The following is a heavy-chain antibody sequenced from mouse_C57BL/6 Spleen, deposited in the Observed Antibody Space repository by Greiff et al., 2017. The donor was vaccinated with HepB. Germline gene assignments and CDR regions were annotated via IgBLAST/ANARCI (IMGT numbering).Heavy chain of an antibody. J-gene: IGHJ4*01. CDR1: GYTFTSYW. V-gene: IGHV1-64*01. CDR3: ARGGTTVVATSNYAMDY. Sequence: VQLQQPGAELVKPGASVKLSCKASGYTFTSYWMHWVKQRPGQGLEWIGMIHPNSGSTNYNEKFKSKATLTVDKSSSTAYMQLSSLTSEDSAVYYCARGGTTVVATSNYAMDYWGQGTSVTVSS. CDR2: IHPNSGST. D-gene: IGHD1-1*01.